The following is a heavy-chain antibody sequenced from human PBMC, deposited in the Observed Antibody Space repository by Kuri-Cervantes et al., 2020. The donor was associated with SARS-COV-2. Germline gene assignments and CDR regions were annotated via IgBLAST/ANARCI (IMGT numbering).Heavy chain of an antibody. Sequence: GGSLRLSCAASGFTLSSYAIHWVRQAPGKGVVWVSRIICDGSSTSYADPVRGRFTIPRDNAKNTLYLQMNSLRAEDTAVYYCASVRQYHMLSIAVGSDYYYGMDVWGQGTTVTVSS. V-gene: IGHV3-74*01. CDR3: ASVRQYHMLSIAVGSDYYYGMDV. CDR1: GFTLSSYA. D-gene: IGHD6-19*01. J-gene: IGHJ6*02. CDR2: IICDGSST.